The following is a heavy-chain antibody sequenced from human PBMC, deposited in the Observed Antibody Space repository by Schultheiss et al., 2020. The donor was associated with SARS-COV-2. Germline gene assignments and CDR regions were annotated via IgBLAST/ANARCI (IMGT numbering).Heavy chain of an antibody. V-gene: IGHV1-69*01. Sequence: KISCKASGGTFSSYAISWVRQAPGQGLEWMGGIIPIFGTANYAQKFQGRVTITADESTSTAYMELSSLRSEDTAVYYCARDGVLLWFGESENWFDPWGQGTLVTVSS. CDR2: IIPIFGTA. D-gene: IGHD3-10*01. CDR1: GGTFSSYA. J-gene: IGHJ5*02. CDR3: ARDGVLLWFGESENWFDP.